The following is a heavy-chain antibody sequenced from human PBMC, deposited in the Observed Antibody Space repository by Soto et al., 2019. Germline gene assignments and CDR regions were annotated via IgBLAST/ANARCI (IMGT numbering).Heavy chain of an antibody. J-gene: IGHJ3*02. D-gene: IGHD6-19*01. CDR1: GFTLNDFS. CDR3: ARGLVEWLVQGDAFDI. Sequence: GGALRLSCAASGFTLNDFSISLVRQAPGEGLEWVSYISSSGSTIYYADSVKGRFTISRDNAKNSLYLQMNSLRAEDTAVYYCARGLVEWLVQGDAFDIWGQGTMVTVSS. V-gene: IGHV3-11*01. CDR2: ISSSGSTI.